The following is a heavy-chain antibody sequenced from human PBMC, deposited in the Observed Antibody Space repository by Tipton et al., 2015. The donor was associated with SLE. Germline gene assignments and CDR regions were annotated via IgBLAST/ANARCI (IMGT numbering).Heavy chain of an antibody. CDR1: GGSFSGYY. CDR3: ARVFSGWLPY. CDR2: INHSGST. V-gene: IGHV4-34*01. D-gene: IGHD5-12*01. Sequence: AGLVKPSETLSLTCAVYGGSFSGYYWSWIRQPPGKGLEWIGDINHSGSTNYNPSLKSRVTISADTSKNQFSLKLTSVTAADTAVYYCARVFSGWLPYWGQGTLVSVSS. J-gene: IGHJ4*02.